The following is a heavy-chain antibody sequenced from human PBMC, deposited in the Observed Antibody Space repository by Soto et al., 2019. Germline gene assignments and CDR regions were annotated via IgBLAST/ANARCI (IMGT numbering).Heavy chain of an antibody. Sequence: GGSLRLSCAASGFTLNSFFMHWVRQVPGKGLMWVSRISNDGSSTSYADSVKGRFTISRDNAKNTLYLQMNSLRAEDTAVYFCVRDQDSRGYSVFNLWGQGAQVTAPQ. CDR3: VRDQDSRGYSVFNL. J-gene: IGHJ5*02. D-gene: IGHD3-22*01. V-gene: IGHV3-74*01. CDR2: ISNDGSST. CDR1: GFTLNSFF.